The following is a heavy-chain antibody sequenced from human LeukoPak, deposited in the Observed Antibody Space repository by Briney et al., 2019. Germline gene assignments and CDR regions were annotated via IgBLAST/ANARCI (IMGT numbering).Heavy chain of an antibody. CDR3: ARVGYYYDSSGYSYFDY. CDR1: GGSISSGDYY. CDR2: IYCSGST. J-gene: IGHJ4*02. V-gene: IGHV4-30-4*01. D-gene: IGHD3-22*01. Sequence: SETLSLTCTVSGGSISSGDYYWSWIRQPPGKGLEWIGYIYCSGSTYYNPSLKSRVTISVDTSKNQFSLKLSSVTAVDTAVYYCARVGYYYDSSGYSYFDYWGQGTLVTVSS.